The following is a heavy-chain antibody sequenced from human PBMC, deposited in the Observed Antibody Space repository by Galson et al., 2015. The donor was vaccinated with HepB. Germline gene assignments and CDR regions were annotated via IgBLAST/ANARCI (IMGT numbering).Heavy chain of an antibody. CDR2: INGDGSIT. D-gene: IGHD2-2*01. V-gene: IGHV3-74*01. CDR1: GFTFSNFW. Sequence: SLRLSCAASGFTFSNFWMHWVRQAPGKGLVWISRINGDGSITNYADSVQGRFTISRDNAKNTVYLQVNSLRVEDTAVYYCARARYCSITNCYVYMDAWGKGTTVTVSS. J-gene: IGHJ6*03. CDR3: ARARYCSITNCYVYMDA.